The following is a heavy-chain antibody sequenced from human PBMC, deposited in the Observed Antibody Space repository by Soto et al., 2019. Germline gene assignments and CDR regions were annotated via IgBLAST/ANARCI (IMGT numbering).Heavy chain of an antibody. CDR1: GFTFSSYA. Sequence: QVQLVESGGGVVQPGRSLRLSCAASGFTFSSYAMHWVRQAPGKGLEWVAVISYDGSNKYYADSVKGRFTISRDNSKNTLYLQMNSLRAEDTAVYYCARDTNRALDYWGQGTLVIVSS. V-gene: IGHV3-30-3*01. CDR2: ISYDGSNK. J-gene: IGHJ4*02. CDR3: ARDTNRALDY. D-gene: IGHD2-2*01.